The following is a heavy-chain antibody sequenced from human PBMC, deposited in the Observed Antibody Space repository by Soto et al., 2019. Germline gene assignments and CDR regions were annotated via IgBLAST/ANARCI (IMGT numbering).Heavy chain of an antibody. CDR1: GGTFSSYA. D-gene: IGHD6-13*01. CDR3: ARGRYSISWYYYYYSGMDV. CDR2: IIPIFGTA. V-gene: IGHV1-69*06. Sequence: QVQLVQSGAEVKKPGSSVKVSCKASGGTFSSYAISWVRQAPGQGLEWMGGIIPIFGTANYAQKFQGRVTITADKATSTAYMELSSLRSEDTAVYYCARGRYSISWYYYYYSGMDVWGQGTTVTVSS. J-gene: IGHJ6*02.